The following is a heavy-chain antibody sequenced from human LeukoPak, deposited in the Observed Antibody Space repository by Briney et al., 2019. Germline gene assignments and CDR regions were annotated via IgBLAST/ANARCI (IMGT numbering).Heavy chain of an antibody. D-gene: IGHD3-10*01. J-gene: IGHJ4*02. CDR1: GGSISSYY. CDR2: IYYSGGT. Sequence: PSETLSLTCTVSGGSISSYYWSWIRQPPGKGLEWIGYIYYSGGTNYNPSLKSRVTISVDTSKNQFSLKLSSVTAADTAVYYCARGEGSHFDWGQGTLVTVSS. V-gene: IGHV4-59*08. CDR3: ARGEGSHFD.